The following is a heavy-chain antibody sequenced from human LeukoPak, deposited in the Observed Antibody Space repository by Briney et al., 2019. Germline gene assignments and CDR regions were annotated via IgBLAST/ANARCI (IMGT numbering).Heavy chain of an antibody. CDR1: GYTFTAQY. CDR2: INPNNGDT. CDR3: ARRADRGMNGNRPWFDP. V-gene: IGHV1-2*02. J-gene: IGHJ5*02. Sequence: EASVKVSCKASGYTFTAQYMHWVRQAPGQGLEWMGWINPNNGDTKYAQSFLGRVTMTRDTSINTHYMELSGLTSDDTAVYYCARRADRGMNGNRPWFDPWGQGTLVTVSS. D-gene: IGHD3-16*01.